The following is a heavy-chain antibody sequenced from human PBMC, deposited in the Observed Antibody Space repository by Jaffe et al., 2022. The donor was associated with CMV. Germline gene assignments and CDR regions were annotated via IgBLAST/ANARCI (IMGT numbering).Heavy chain of an antibody. D-gene: IGHD5-12*01. V-gene: IGHV3-73*02. J-gene: IGHJ4*01. CDR1: GFSFSGSG. Sequence: EVQLVESGGGLVQPGGSLILSCAVSGFSFSGSGIHWVRQASGKGLEWVGRIRSKTNSYATAYGVSVRGRFIISRDDSKSTAYLQMNSLKTEDTAMYYCTRHHPRDGYKFDYWGHGTLVTVSS. CDR2: IRSKTNSYAT. CDR3: TRHHPRDGYKFDY.